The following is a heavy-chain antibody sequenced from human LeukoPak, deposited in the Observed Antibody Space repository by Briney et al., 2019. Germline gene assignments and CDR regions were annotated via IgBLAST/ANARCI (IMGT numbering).Heavy chain of an antibody. CDR1: GDSLRISNYY. Sequence: SETQSLNCNLSGDSLRISNYYRAWIRQPPGKGLEWIGSIYYSGSTYDNPSLKSPVTLSVDTSKTQFSLQLRSVTAVDTALYYCARLHYDGRGYYYFDCWGQGTLVTVSS. CDR3: ARLHYDGRGYYYFDC. J-gene: IGHJ4*02. V-gene: IGHV4-39*01. D-gene: IGHD3-22*01. CDR2: IYYSGST.